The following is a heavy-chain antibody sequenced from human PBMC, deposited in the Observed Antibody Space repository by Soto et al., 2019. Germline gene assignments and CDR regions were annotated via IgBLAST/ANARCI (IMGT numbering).Heavy chain of an antibody. D-gene: IGHD5-18*01. CDR3: ARGIRWDTAMVYYFDY. CDR1: GGTFSSYA. V-gene: IGHV1-69*06. CDR2: IIPIFGTA. J-gene: IGHJ4*02. Sequence: QVQLVQSGAEVKKPGSSVKVSCKASGGTFSSYAISWVRQAPGQGLEWMGGIIPIFGTANYAQKFQGRVTITADKSTSTDYMELSSLRSEDTAVYYCARGIRWDTAMVYYFDYWGQGTLVTVSS.